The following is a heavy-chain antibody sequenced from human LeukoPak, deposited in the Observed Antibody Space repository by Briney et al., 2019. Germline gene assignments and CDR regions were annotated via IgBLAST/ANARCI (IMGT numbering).Heavy chain of an antibody. J-gene: IGHJ4*02. CDR2: ISSRGSGI. D-gene: IGHD1-26*01. CDR1: GVTFSSYA. Sequence: GGSLRLSCAPSGVTFSSYAMSWVRQAPGKGLEWVSGISSRGSGIYYADSVKGRFTIARDNSKNTLNLQMNSLRVEDTAVYYCAKKGLVGTTDLRAFDYWGQGALVTVSP. CDR3: AKKGLVGTTDLRAFDY. V-gene: IGHV3-23*01.